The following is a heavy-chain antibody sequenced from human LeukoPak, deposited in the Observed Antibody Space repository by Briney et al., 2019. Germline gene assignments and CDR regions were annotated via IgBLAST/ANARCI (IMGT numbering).Heavy chain of an antibody. CDR3: ARDRLQHYFDY. D-gene: IGHD4-11*01. J-gene: IGHJ4*02. V-gene: IGHV3-23*01. CDR1: GFTFSSYA. CDR2: ISGSGDST. Sequence: PGGSLRLSCAASGFTFSSYAMNWVRQAPGKGLERVSVISGSGDSTNYADSVKGRFTISGDNSKNTLYLQMNSLRAEDTAVYFCARDRLQHYFDYWGQGTLVTVSS.